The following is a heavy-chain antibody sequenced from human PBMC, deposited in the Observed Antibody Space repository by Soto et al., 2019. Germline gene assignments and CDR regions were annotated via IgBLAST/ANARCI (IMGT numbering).Heavy chain of an antibody. J-gene: IGHJ5*02. CDR3: TRDLGQSFPRPGVAGWFDP. Sequence: GGSLRLSCTASGFTFGDYAMSWFRQAPGKGLEWVGFIRSKAYGGTTEYAASVKGRFTISRDDSKSIAYLQMNSLKTEDTAVYYCTRDLGQSFPRPGVAGWFDPWGQGTLVTVSS. CDR2: IRSKAYGGTT. D-gene: IGHD2-15*01. CDR1: GFTFGDYA. V-gene: IGHV3-49*03.